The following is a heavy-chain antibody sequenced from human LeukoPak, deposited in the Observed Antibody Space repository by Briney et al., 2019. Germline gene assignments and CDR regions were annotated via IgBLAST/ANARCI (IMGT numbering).Heavy chain of an antibody. J-gene: IGHJ4*02. CDR3: VRALFDYNPSDF. V-gene: IGHV3-74*01. CDR2: ILHHGSRT. D-gene: IGHD3-16*01. Sequence: GGSLRLSCAASRFTFSNYWMHWVRQAPGRGLEWVSRILHHGSRTPYADSLKRRFTISRDNVKNTLSLQLNTLTAEDTAVYFCVRALFDYNPSDFWGQGTLVTVSS. CDR1: RFTFSNYW.